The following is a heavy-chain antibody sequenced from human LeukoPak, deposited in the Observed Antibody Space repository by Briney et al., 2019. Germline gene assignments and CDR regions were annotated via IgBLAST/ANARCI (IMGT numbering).Heavy chain of an antibody. V-gene: IGHV3-23*01. Sequence: GGSLRLSCAASGFTFSSSAVSWLRQAPGKGLEWLSTINGGGGATYYADSVTGRFTISSDTSQNTLYLQMNSLRTEDTAIYYCAKANPTPRGVNFDYWGQGTLVTVSS. CDR2: INGGGGAT. J-gene: IGHJ4*02. D-gene: IGHD3-10*01. CDR1: GFTFSSSA. CDR3: AKANPTPRGVNFDY.